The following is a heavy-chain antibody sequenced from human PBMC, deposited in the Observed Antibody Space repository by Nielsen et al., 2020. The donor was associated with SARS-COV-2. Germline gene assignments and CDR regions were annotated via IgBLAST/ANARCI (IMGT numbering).Heavy chain of an antibody. CDR3: ARVWRPYYYGSGSYLARPFDY. Sequence: SETLSLTCTVSGGSISSYYWSWIRQPPGKGLEWIGYIYYSGSTNYNPSLKSRVTISVDTSKKQFSLKLSSVTAADTAVYYCARVWRPYYYGSGSYLARPFDYWGQGSLVTVSS. CDR1: GGSISSYY. J-gene: IGHJ4*02. CDR2: IYYSGST. D-gene: IGHD3-10*01. V-gene: IGHV4-59*12.